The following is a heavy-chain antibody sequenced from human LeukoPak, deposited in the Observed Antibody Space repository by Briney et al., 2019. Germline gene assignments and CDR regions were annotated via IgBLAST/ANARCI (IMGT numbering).Heavy chain of an antibody. Sequence: SETLSLTCTVSGGSFSTYDWSWIRQPPGKGLEWIAYIYNSESTNSNASSKKRVTISVETSKNQSSLRLSSVTAADTAVYYCARIYYDSGAYSRRAFDIWGQGRMASVYS. CDR1: GGSFSTYD. CDR2: IYNSEST. J-gene: IGHJ3*02. CDR3: ARIYYDSGAYSRRAFDI. D-gene: IGHD3-22*01. V-gene: IGHV4-59*01.